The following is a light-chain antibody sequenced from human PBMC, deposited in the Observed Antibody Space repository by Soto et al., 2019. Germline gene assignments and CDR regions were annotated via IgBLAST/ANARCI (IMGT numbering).Light chain of an antibody. Sequence: QSVLTQPPSASGSPGQSVTISCTGTSSDVGGYNYVSWYQQHPGKAPKLMIYEVSKRPSGVPDRFSGSKSGNTASLIISGLQAEDEADYYCCSFTSITTYVFGTGTKVTVL. J-gene: IGLJ1*01. V-gene: IGLV2-8*01. CDR1: SSDVGGYNY. CDR3: CSFTSITTYV. CDR2: EVS.